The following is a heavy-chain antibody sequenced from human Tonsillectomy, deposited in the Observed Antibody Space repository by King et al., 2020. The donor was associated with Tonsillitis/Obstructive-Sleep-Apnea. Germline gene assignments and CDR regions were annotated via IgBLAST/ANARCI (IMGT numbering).Heavy chain of an antibody. Sequence: HVQLVESGAEVKKPGASVKVSCKASGYTFTNYDITWVRQAPGQGLEWMGWSRPYNGDTNYAQKLQGRVTMTSDTSTSTAYMELRSLRPDDTAVYYCARDYYDRSGYYHGYFQHWGQGTLVTVSS. D-gene: IGHD3-22*01. CDR1: GYTFTNYD. V-gene: IGHV1-18*01. J-gene: IGHJ1*01. CDR3: ARDYYDRSGYYHGYFQH. CDR2: SRPYNGDT.